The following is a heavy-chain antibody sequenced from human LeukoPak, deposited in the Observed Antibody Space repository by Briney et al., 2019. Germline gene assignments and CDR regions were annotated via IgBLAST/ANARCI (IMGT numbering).Heavy chain of an antibody. Sequence: PGRSLRLPCAASGFTFSSYGMHWVRQAPGKGLEWVAVISYDGSNKYYADSVKGRFTISRDNSKNTLYLQMNSLRAEDTAVYYCAKEYFDWLLYRHDAFDIWGQGTMVTVSS. CDR3: AKEYFDWLLYRHDAFDI. V-gene: IGHV3-30*18. CDR2: ISYDGSNK. D-gene: IGHD3-9*01. CDR1: GFTFSSYG. J-gene: IGHJ3*02.